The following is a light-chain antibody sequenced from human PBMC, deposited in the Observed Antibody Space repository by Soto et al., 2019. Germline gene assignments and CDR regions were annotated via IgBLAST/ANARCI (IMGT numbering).Light chain of an antibody. Sequence: EVGLTQSPGTLSLSPGERATLSCRASQSVSSSYLAWYQQKPGQAPRLLIYGASTRATGIPARFSGSGSGTEFTLTITSLQSEDFAVYYCQQYNNLLGTFGQGTKVDIK. J-gene: IGKJ1*01. CDR3: QQYNNLLGT. CDR1: QSVSSSY. CDR2: GAS. V-gene: IGKV3-15*01.